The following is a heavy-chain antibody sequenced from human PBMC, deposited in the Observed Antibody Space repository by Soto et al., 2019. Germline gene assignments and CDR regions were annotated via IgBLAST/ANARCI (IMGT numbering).Heavy chain of an antibody. J-gene: IGHJ4*02. Sequence: QVQLVESGGGVVQPGRSLRLSCAASGFTFSSYAMHWVRQAPGKGLEWVAVISYDGSNKYYADSVKGRFTISRDNSKNTLYLQMNSLRAEDTAVYYCARTWLKERWLQLPFDYWGQGTLVTVSS. CDR1: GFTFSSYA. CDR3: ARTWLKERWLQLPFDY. V-gene: IGHV3-30-3*01. D-gene: IGHD5-12*01. CDR2: ISYDGSNK.